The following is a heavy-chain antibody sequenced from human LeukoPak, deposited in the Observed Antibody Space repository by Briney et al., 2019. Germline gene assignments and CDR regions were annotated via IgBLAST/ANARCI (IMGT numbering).Heavy chain of an antibody. CDR3: AKVFTRVTTRSALDY. CDR1: GFTFSSYA. CDR2: ISGSGGST. V-gene: IGHV3-23*01. J-gene: IGHJ4*02. Sequence: PGGSLRLSCAASGFTFSSYAMSWVRQAPGKGLEGVSAISGSGGSTYYADSVKGRFTISRDNSKNTLYLQMNSLRAEDTAVYYCAKVFTRVTTRSALDYWGQGTLVTVSS. D-gene: IGHD4-11*01.